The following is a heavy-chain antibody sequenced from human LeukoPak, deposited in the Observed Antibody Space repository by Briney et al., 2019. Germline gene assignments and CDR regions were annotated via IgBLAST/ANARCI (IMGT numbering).Heavy chain of an antibody. CDR3: AKDIRGVSGCYDY. V-gene: IGHV3-30*02. D-gene: IGHD6-19*01. CDR1: GFTFSSYG. Sequence: QPGGSLRLSCAASGFTFSSYGMHWVRQAPGKGLEWVAFIRYDGSNKYYADSVKGRFTISRDNSKNTLYLQMNSLRAEDTAVYYCAKDIRGVSGCYDYWGQGTLVTVSS. CDR2: IRYDGSNK. J-gene: IGHJ4*02.